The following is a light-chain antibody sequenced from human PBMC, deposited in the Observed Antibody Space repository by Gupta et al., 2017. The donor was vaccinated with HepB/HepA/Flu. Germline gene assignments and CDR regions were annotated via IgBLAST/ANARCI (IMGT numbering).Light chain of an antibody. CDR3: QSYDSDLGQGV. CDR2: GNN. J-gene: IGLJ2*01. Sequence: QSVLPQPPSVSGAPGPRVTISCTGGSSNIGAGYDVHWYQQLPGRAPKLLLYGNNIRPAGVPNRFSGSRSGTSASLAITGPQAEDEADYYCQSYDSDLGQGVFGGGTKLTVL. CDR1: SSNIGAGYD. V-gene: IGLV1-40*01.